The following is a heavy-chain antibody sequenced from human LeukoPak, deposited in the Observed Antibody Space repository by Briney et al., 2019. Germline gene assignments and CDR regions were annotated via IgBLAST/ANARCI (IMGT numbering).Heavy chain of an antibody. D-gene: IGHD1-14*01. V-gene: IGHV1-46*01. CDR1: GHTFTTYY. J-gene: IGHJ5*02. CDR2: INPSGDGT. CDR3: AKETPNTGWFDP. Sequence: GASVKVSCKASGHTFTTYYVHLVRQAPGQGLEWMGVINPSGDGTNYPQRFQDRVTLTKDTSTNTVYMELSSLGSEDTAIYYCAKETPNTGWFDPWGQGTLVTVSS.